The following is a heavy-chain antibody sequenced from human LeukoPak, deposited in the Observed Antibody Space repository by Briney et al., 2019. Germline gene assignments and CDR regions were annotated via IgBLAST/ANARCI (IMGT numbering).Heavy chain of an antibody. CDR1: GGSFSGYY. Sequence: SETLSLTCAVYGGSFSGYYWSWIRQPPGKGLEWIGEINHSGSTNYNPSLKSRVTISVDKSKNQFSLKLSSVTAADTAVYYCAREEGPPGVYFDYWGQGTLVTVSS. CDR3: AREEGPPGVYFDY. V-gene: IGHV4-34*01. D-gene: IGHD3-10*01. J-gene: IGHJ4*02. CDR2: INHSGST.